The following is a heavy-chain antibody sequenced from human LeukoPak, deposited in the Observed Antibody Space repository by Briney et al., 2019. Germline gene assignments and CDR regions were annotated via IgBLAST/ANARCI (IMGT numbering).Heavy chain of an antibody. CDR1: GYTFTSYD. D-gene: IGHD5-12*01. CDR2: MNPNSGNT. J-gene: IGHJ4*02. CDR3: ARDNGYSGPFDY. V-gene: IGHV1-8*03. Sequence: ASVKVPCKASGYTFTSYDINWVRQATGQGLEWMGWMNPNSGNTGYAQKFQGRVTITRNTSISTAYMELSSLRSEDTAVYYCARDNGYSGPFDYWGQGTLVTVSS.